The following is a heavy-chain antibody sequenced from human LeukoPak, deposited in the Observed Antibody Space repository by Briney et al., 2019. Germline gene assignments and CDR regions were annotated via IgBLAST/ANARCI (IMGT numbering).Heavy chain of an antibody. CDR3: ARVDGSGNSIFDY. Sequence: GASLRLSCAASGFTFNNYWMHWVRQAPARRQVWVSRINPDGRSTDYADSVKGRFTISRDNDRDTLYLQMNSLRAEDTAIYYCARVDGSGNSIFDYWGQGTLVPVSS. D-gene: IGHD3-22*01. J-gene: IGHJ4*02. V-gene: IGHV3-74*01. CDR2: INPDGRST. CDR1: GFTFNNYW.